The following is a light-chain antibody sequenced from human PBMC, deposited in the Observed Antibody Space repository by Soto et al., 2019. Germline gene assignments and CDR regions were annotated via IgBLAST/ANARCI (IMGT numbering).Light chain of an antibody. CDR3: CSYAGSYNWV. J-gene: IGLJ1*01. Sequence: QSVLTQPRSVSGSPGQSVTISCTGTSSDVGGYNFVSWYQQHPGKAPKLMIYDVSKRPSGVPDRFSGSKSGNTASLTISGLLAEDEADYYCCSYAGSYNWVFGTGIKLTVL. V-gene: IGLV2-11*01. CDR1: SSDVGGYNF. CDR2: DVS.